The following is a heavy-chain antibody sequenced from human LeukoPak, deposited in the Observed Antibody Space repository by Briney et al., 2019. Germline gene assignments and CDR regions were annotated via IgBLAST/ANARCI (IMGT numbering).Heavy chain of an antibody. D-gene: IGHD6-19*01. CDR2: INSDGSST. J-gene: IGHJ6*02. CDR3: AREISGYSSGWIYYYYYGMDV. V-gene: IGHV3-74*01. Sequence: GGSLRLSCAASGFTFSSYWMHWVRQAPGKGLVWVSRINSDGSSTSYADSMKGRFTISRDNAKNALYLQMNSLRAEDTAVYYCAREISGYSSGWIYYYYYGMDVWGQGTTVTVSS. CDR1: GFTFSSYW.